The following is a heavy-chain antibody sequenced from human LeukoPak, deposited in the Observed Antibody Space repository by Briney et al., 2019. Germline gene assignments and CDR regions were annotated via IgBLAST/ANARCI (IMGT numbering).Heavy chain of an antibody. Sequence: ASVKVSCKASGYTFTSYGISWVRQAPGQGLEWMGWISAYNGNTNYAQKLQGRVTMTTDTSTSTAYMELRSLRSDDTAVYYCARDFAVVYCGSGSLDYWGQGTLVTVSS. CDR3: ARDFAVVYCGSGSLDY. J-gene: IGHJ4*02. CDR2: ISAYNGNT. CDR1: GYTFTSYG. V-gene: IGHV1-18*01. D-gene: IGHD3-10*01.